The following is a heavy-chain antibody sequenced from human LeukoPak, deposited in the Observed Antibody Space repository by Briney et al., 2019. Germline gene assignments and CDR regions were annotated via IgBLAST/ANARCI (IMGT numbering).Heavy chain of an antibody. CDR3: ARVPPYSNYGWYFDL. J-gene: IGHJ2*01. D-gene: IGHD4-11*01. CDR2: IYYSGST. CDR1: GGSISSCY. V-gene: IGHV4-59*01. Sequence: SETLSLTCTVSGGSISSCYWSWIRQPPGKGLEWIGYIYYSGSTNYYPSLKSRVTISVDTSKNQFSLKLSSVTAADTAVYYCARVPPYSNYGWYFDLWGRGTLVTVSS.